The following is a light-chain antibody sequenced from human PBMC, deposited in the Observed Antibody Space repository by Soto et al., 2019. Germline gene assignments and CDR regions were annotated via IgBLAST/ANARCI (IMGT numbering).Light chain of an antibody. V-gene: IGKV3-11*01. CDR1: QSVDTY. J-gene: IGKJ3*01. CDR3: QQRSNRSPWT. CDR2: GAS. Sequence: EVVLTQSPATLSLSPGESATLSCRASQSVDTYLAWYQQKPGQPPRLLIYGASNRATGIPARFSGSGSGTDFTLTITALEPEDFAVYYGQQRSNRSPWTFGRGTKV.